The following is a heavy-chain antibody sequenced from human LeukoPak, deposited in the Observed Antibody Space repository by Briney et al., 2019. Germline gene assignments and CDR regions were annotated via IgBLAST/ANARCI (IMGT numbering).Heavy chain of an antibody. V-gene: IGHV3-23*01. CDR3: AKATVAGTFYYYGMDV. D-gene: IGHD6-19*01. CDR2: ISGSGGST. J-gene: IGHJ6*02. Sequence: GGSLRLSCAASGFTFSSYAMSWVRQAPGKGLEWVSAISGSGGSTYYADSVKGRFTISRDNSKNTLYLQMNSLRAEDTAVYYCAKATVAGTFYYYGMDVWGQGTTVTVSS. CDR1: GFTFSSYA.